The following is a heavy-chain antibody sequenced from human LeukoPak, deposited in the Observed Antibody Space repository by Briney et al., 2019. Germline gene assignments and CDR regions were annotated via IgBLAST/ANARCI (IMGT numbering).Heavy chain of an antibody. Sequence: PGESLRLSCAASGFSVSNKYMSWVRQAPGKGLEWVSVIYTGGDTYYADSVRGRFTIFRDTSKNTVNLQMNSLRAEDTALYYCAGGQMFTSGVFDDWGQGTLVTVSA. J-gene: IGHJ4*02. CDR2: IYTGGDT. D-gene: IGHD6-19*01. V-gene: IGHV3-53*01. CDR1: GFSVSNKY. CDR3: AGGQMFTSGVFDD.